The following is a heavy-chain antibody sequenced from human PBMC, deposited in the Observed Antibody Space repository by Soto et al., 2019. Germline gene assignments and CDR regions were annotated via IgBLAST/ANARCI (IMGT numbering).Heavy chain of an antibody. CDR1: GGSVSSGSCY. CDR3: ASVEAATFDY. D-gene: IGHD1-26*01. J-gene: IGHJ4*02. CDR2: IYYTGST. V-gene: IGHV4-61*01. Sequence: PSETLSLTCTVAGGSVSSGSCYWSWIRQPPGKGLEWIGYIYYTGSTNYSPSLNSRVTISVDRSKNQVFLNLRSVTAADSALYYCASVEAATFDYWGQGAQVTVSS.